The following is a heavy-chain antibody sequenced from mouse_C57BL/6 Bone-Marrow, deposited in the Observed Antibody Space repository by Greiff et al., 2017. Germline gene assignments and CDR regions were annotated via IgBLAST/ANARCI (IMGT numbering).Heavy chain of an antibody. V-gene: IGHV1-72*01. CDR1: GYTFTSYW. CDR2: IAPNSGGT. Sequence: QVQLQQPGAELVKPGASVKLSCKASGYTFTSYWMHWVKQRPGRGLEWIGRIAPNSGGTKYNEKFKSKATLTVDKPSSTAYMQLSSLTSEDSAVYYCARLGAQGEVDYWGQGTTLTVSS. J-gene: IGHJ2*01. D-gene: IGHD3-3*01. CDR3: ARLGAQGEVDY.